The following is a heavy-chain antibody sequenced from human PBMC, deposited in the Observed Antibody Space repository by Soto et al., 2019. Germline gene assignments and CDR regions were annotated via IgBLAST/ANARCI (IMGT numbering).Heavy chain of an antibody. CDR3: ARVRRKYSSSWSQGY. CDR2: VNSDGSST. J-gene: IGHJ4*02. V-gene: IGHV3-74*01. Sequence: EVQLVESGGGLVQPGGSLRLSCAASGFTFSSYWMHWVRQAPGKGLVWVSRVNSDGSSTSYADSVKGRFTISRYNAKNTLYLQMNSLRAEDTAVYYCARVRRKYSSSWSQGYWGQGTLVTVSS. CDR1: GFTFSSYW. D-gene: IGHD6-13*01.